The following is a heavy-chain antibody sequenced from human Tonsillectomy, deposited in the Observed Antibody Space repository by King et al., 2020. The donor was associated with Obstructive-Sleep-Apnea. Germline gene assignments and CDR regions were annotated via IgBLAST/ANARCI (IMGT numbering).Heavy chain of an antibody. CDR3: ANYCSSTSCYEGGYYFDY. Sequence: QLQESGPGLVKPSETLSLTCTVSGGSVSSGSYYWCWILQPPGKGLEWIGYIYYSGSTNYKPSPKSLVTISVATSKNQFSLKLSSVTAADTAVYYCANYCSSTSCYEGGYYFDYWGQGTLVTVSS. J-gene: IGHJ4*02. D-gene: IGHD2-2*01. V-gene: IGHV4-61*01. CDR2: IYYSGST. CDR1: GGSVSSGSYY.